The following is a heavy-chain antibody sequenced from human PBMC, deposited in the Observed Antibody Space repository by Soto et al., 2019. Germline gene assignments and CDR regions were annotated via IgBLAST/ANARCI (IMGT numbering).Heavy chain of an antibody. CDR1: GGSISSYY. CDR3: AGSLPGSSRGWYDY. D-gene: IGHD6-19*01. CDR2: IYYSGST. Sequence: QVQLQESGPGLVKPSETLSLTCTVSGGSISSYYWSWIRQPPGKGLEWIGYIYYSGSTNYNPSLKSRVTISVVTSKNQCSLKLSSVTAADTAVYYCAGSLPGSSRGWYDYWGQGTLVTVSS. V-gene: IGHV4-59*01. J-gene: IGHJ4*02.